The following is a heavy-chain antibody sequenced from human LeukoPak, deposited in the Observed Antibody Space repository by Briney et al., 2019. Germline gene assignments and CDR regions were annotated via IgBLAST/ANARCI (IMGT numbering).Heavy chain of an antibody. CDR2: INGDGSST. CDR1: GFTFSYFW. J-gene: IGHJ3*02. V-gene: IGHV3-74*01. D-gene: IGHD4-17*01. Sequence: QPGGSLRLSCAASGFTFSYFWMHWVRQAPGKGLVWVSRINGDGSSTTYADSVKGRFTISRDNAKNTLYLHMNSLRAEDTAVYYCAIIRYGAFDIWGQETMVTVSS. CDR3: AIIRYGAFDI.